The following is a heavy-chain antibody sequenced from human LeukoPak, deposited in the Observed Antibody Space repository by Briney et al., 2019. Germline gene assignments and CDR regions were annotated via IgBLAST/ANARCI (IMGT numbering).Heavy chain of an antibody. J-gene: IGHJ4*02. CDR1: GFTFSSHA. CDR2: ISGSSGST. D-gene: IGHD3-9*01. V-gene: IGHV3-23*01. CDR3: AKDYDILTGSEY. Sequence: PGGSLRLSCAASGFTFSSHAMSWVRQVPGKGLEWVSAISGSSGSTYYADSVKGRFTISRDNSKNTLYLQMNSLRAEDTAVYYCAKDYDILTGSEYWGQGTLVTVSS.